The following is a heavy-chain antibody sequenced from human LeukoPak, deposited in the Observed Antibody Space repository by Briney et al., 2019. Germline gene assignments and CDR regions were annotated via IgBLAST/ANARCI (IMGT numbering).Heavy chain of an antibody. CDR2: ISGSIPTI. J-gene: IGHJ5*02. CDR1: RFSFSSYT. CDR3: VRIPNTANFPNWFDP. D-gene: IGHD4/OR15-4a*01. V-gene: IGHV3-21*01. Sequence: GGSLRLSCATSRFSFSSYTMNWVRQAPGQGLEWVSSISGSIPTIYYADSVKGRFTISRDNAKSSVYLQMNSLRAEDTAVYYCVRIPNTANFPNWFDPWGQGTLVIVSS.